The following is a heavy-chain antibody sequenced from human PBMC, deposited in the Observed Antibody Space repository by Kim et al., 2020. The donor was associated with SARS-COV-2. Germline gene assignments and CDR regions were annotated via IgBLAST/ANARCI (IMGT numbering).Heavy chain of an antibody. CDR1: GFTINQYY. CDR3: AGKFGY. Sequence: GGSLRLSCAASGFTINQYYMNWVRQAPGKGLEWISYISVGGTTIYYADSVKGRFTISRDDAKNSLYLQMNSLRDEDTAVYFCAGKFGYWGQGTLVTVSS. CDR2: ISVGGTTI. J-gene: IGHJ4*02. V-gene: IGHV3-48*02. D-gene: IGHD3-16*01.